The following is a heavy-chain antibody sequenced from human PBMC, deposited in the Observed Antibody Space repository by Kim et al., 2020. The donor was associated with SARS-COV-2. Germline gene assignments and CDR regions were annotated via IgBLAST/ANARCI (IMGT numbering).Heavy chain of an antibody. Sequence: ASVKVSCKASGYTFTGYYMHWVRQAPGQGLEWMGWINPNSGATNYAQKFQGRVTMTRATSISTAYMELSRLRSDDTAVYYLARVVATVTNPDYWGQGTLVTVSS. CDR1: GYTFTGYY. J-gene: IGHJ4*02. V-gene: IGHV1-2*02. CDR3: ARVVATVTNPDY. D-gene: IGHD4-17*01. CDR2: INPNSGAT.